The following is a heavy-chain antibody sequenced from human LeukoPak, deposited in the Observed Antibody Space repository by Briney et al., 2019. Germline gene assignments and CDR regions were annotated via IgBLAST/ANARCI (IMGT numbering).Heavy chain of an antibody. CDR2: IYTSGST. J-gene: IGHJ5*02. Sequence: ASETLSLTCTVSGGSISSYYWSWIRQPPGKGLEWIGYIYTSGSTNYNPSLKSRVTISVDTSKNQFSLKLSSVTAADTAVYYCARLGYGHWFDPWGQGTLVTVSS. V-gene: IGHV4-4*09. CDR3: ARLGYGHWFDP. CDR1: GGSISSYY. D-gene: IGHD6-13*01.